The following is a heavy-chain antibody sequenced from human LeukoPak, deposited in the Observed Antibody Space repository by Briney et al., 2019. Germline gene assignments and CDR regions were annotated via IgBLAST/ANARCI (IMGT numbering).Heavy chain of an antibody. CDR1: GYTFNVYY. D-gene: IGHD3-10*01. J-gene: IGHJ3*02. CDR2: INPNSGGT. V-gene: IGHV1-2*02. Sequence: GASVKVSCKASGYTFNVYYIHWVRQAPGQGLEWMAWINPNSGGTNYAQKFQGRVTMTRDTSISTAYMELSRLRSDDTAVYYCARARRITMVRGGTDAFDIWGQGTMVTVSS. CDR3: ARARRITMVRGGTDAFDI.